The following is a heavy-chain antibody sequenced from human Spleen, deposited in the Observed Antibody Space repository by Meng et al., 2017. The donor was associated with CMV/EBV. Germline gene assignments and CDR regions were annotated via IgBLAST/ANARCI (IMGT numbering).Heavy chain of an antibody. CDR1: CGCISSSHW. CDR2: IYHTGCT. D-gene: IGHD3-3*01. Sequence: WGVSCGCISSSHWRSVVRQAPEKVLECNGEIYHTGCTDYYPSRKSRVTMSVDKSKNQFVLKLSSATAADTAVYYCASRLLPSFDPWGQGTLVTVSS. CDR3: ASRLLPSFDP. V-gene: IGHV4-4*02. J-gene: IGHJ5*02.